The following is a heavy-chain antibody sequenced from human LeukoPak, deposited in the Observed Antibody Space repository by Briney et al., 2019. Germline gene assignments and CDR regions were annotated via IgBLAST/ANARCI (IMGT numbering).Heavy chain of an antibody. CDR1: GYTFTGFH. CDR3: ARGSCNGDACSPYYYYGMDV. Sequence: GASVKVSCKASGYTFTGFHMHWVRQAPGQGLQWMGWINPISGGTNYAQQFLGRVTMTRDTSISTAYMELSGVRSDDATVYYCARGSCNGDACSPYYYYGMDVWGQGTTVTVSS. D-gene: IGHD2-15*01. V-gene: IGHV1-2*02. J-gene: IGHJ6*02. CDR2: INPISGGT.